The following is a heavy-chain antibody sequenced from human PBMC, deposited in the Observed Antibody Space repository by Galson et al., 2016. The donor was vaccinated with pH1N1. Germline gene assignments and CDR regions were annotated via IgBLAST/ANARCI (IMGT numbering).Heavy chain of an antibody. D-gene: IGHD6-13*01. Sequence: PALVKPPQTLTLTCTFSGFSLRTSGMCVSWIRQPPGKALEWLARIDWDDDKYYGTSLQTRLTISKDTSKNQVVLTMTNMDPVDTATYYCARMLTPYSSSSWGMDVWGQGTTVTVSS. CDR2: IDWDDDK. CDR1: GFSLRTSGMC. CDR3: ARMLTPYSSSSWGMDV. J-gene: IGHJ6*02. V-gene: IGHV2-70*11.